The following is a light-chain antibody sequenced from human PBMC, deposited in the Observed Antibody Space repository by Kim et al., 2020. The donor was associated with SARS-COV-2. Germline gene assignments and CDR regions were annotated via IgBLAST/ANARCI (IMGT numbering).Light chain of an antibody. V-gene: IGKV3-20*01. CDR1: QSVTSTY. J-gene: IGKJ1*01. CDR3: QQYGSSPPAWA. CDR2: GAS. Sequence: EIVLAQSPGTLSLSPGERATLSCRASQSVTSTYLAWHQQKPGQAPRLLIYGASTRATGIPDRFSGSGSGTDFTLTISRLEPEDFALYYCQQYGSSPPAWAFGQGTKVDIK.